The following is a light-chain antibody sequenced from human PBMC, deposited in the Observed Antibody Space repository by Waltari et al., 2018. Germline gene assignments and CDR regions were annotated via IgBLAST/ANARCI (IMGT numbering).Light chain of an antibody. V-gene: IGKV1-12*01. CDR1: QDISRS. CDR3: HQYYSIPYT. J-gene: IGKJ2*01. CDR2: VTS. Sequence: DIQMTQSPSSVSASVGDGVTITCRASQDISRSLAWYQQKPGKAPKLLITVTSSLQSGVPSRFSGRGSGTDFTLTISSLQAEDVAVYYCHQYYSIPYTFGQGTKLEVK.